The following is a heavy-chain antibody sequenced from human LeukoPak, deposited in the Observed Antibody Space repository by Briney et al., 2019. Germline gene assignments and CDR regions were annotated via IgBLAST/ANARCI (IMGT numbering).Heavy chain of an antibody. D-gene: IGHD5-18*01. Sequence: SETLSLTCTVSGASISSSSYYWGWIRQPPGKGLEWIGSIYYSGSTDYNPSLKSRVSISIDTSKNQFSLKLSSVTAADTAVYYCARIKRREYSYGINWFDPWGQGTLVTVSS. CDR3: ARIKRREYSYGINWFDP. J-gene: IGHJ5*02. CDR1: GASISSSSYY. CDR2: IYYSGST. V-gene: IGHV4-39*01.